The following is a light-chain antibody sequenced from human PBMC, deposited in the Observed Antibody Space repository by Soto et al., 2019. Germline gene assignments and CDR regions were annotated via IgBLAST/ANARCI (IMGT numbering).Light chain of an antibody. CDR1: QDIRTN. Sequence: EIVMTQSPATLSVSPGERGNLSCSASQDIRTNLAWYQQRPGQAPSLLIYHSSITDIGIPARFSGGGSGTAFFLTISSLQSEDFAVYHCQQYDSWPRTFGQGTKVEI. CDR2: HSS. J-gene: IGKJ1*01. CDR3: QQYDSWPRT. V-gene: IGKV3-15*01.